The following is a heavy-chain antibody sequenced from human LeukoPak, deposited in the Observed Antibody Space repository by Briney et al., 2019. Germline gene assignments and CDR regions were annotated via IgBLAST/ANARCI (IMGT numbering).Heavy chain of an antibody. CDR2: IYPSGST. Sequence: SETLSLTCSVSGDSINSASFYWIWIRQPAGKGLGWVGRIYPSGSTKYNPALNSPVTISIDTSKSQFYLKLSSVTAADTAVYYCARAAYGSGSVFGGTWFFDSWGQGTQVTVSS. CDR1: GDSINSASFY. V-gene: IGHV4-61*02. CDR3: ARAAYGSGSVFGGTWFFDS. J-gene: IGHJ4*02. D-gene: IGHD3-10*01.